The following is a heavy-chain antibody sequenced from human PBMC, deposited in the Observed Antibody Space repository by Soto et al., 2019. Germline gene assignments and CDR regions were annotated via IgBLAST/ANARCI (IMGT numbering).Heavy chain of an antibody. CDR1: GFTFSSYW. V-gene: IGHV3-7*01. CDR3: ARAVGCDFWSGPLAWYFDL. Sequence: VQLVESGGGLVQPGGSLRLSCAASGFTFSSYWMSWVRQAPGKGLEWVANIKQDGSEKYYVDSVKGRFTISRDNAKNSLYLQMNSLRAEDTAVYYWARAVGCDFWSGPLAWYFDLWGRGTLVTVSS. D-gene: IGHD3-3*01. CDR2: IKQDGSEK. J-gene: IGHJ2*01.